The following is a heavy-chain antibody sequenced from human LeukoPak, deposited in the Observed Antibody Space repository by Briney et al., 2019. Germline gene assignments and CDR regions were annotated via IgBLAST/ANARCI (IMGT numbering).Heavy chain of an antibody. J-gene: IGHJ6*02. V-gene: IGHV4-34*01. CDR1: GGSFSDHY. CDR3: ARNNNYYYGMDV. Sequence: SETLSLTCGVYGGSFSDHYWTWIRHSPGKGLEWIGEINHSGSTNYNPSLKSRVTISVDTSKNQFSLKLSSVTAADTAIYYCARNNNYYYGMDVWGQGTTVTVSS. CDR2: INHSGST. D-gene: IGHD1-14*01.